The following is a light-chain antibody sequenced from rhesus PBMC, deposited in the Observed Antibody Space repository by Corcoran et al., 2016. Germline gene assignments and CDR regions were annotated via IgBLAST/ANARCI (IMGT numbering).Light chain of an antibody. CDR3: QQRHSYPPT. V-gene: IGKV1-25*01. J-gene: IGKJ1*01. CDR1: QGISRY. Sequence: DIQMTQSPSSLSASVGDRVTITCRASQGISRYLAWYQQQPGKAPKLLLYKASTLKSGVPSRFSGSGSGTDFTLPISSRQPEDFTTYSCQQRHSYPPTFGQGTKVEIK. CDR2: KAS.